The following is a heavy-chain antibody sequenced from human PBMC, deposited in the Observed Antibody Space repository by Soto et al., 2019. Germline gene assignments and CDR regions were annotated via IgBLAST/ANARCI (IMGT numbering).Heavy chain of an antibody. CDR2: ISSTTNYI. CDR1: GFTFTRYS. V-gene: IGHV3-21*06. J-gene: IGHJ4*02. Sequence: LRLSCAASGFTFTRYSMNWVRQAPGKGLEWFSSISSTTNYIYYGDSMKGRFTISRDNAKNSLYLEMNSLRAEDTAVYYCARESEDLTSNFDYWGQGTLVTVSS. CDR3: ARESEDLTSNFDY.